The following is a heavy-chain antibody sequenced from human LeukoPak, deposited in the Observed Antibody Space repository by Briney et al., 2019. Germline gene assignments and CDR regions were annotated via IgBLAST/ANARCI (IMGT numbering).Heavy chain of an antibody. CDR1: GFTFSTYW. CDR3: ASIPLISYYGFSDPFDY. Sequence: PGGSLRLSCAASGFTFSTYWMHWVRQAPGKGLVWVSRINSDGSSTSYADSVKGRFTISRDNAKNTLYLQMNSLRAEDTAVYYCASIPLISYYGFSDPFDYWGQGTLVTVSS. V-gene: IGHV3-74*01. CDR2: INSDGSST. J-gene: IGHJ4*02. D-gene: IGHD3-3*01.